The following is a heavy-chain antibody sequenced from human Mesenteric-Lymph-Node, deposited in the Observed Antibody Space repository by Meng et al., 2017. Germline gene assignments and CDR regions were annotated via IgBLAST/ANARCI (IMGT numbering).Heavy chain of an antibody. CDR2: IHHSGYT. D-gene: IGHD4-23*01. CDR1: GGSISSSSYY. CDR3: AREIYHRGYHDDGGAFDI. V-gene: IGHV4-39*07. J-gene: IGHJ3*02. Sequence: SETLSLTCTVSGGSISSSSYYWGWIRQPPGKGLEWIGEIHHSGYTKYNPSLKSRVTMSVDTSKDQFSLTLNSVTAADTAVYYCAREIYHRGYHDDGGAFDIWGQGTMVTVSS.